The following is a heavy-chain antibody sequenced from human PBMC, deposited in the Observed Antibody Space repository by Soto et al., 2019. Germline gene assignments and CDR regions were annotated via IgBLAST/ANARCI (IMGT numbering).Heavy chain of an antibody. CDR2: IIPILGIA. CDR1: GGTFSSYT. J-gene: IGHJ6*03. D-gene: IGHD6-6*01. CDR3: ARDGGIAARSYYYYYMDV. Sequence: QVQLVQSGAEVKKPGSSVKVSCKASGGTFSSYTISWVRQAPGQGLEWMGRIIPILGIANYAQKFQGRVTITADKSTSTAYMELSSLRSEDMAVYYCARDGGIAARSYYYYYMDVWGKGTTVTVSS. V-gene: IGHV1-69*08.